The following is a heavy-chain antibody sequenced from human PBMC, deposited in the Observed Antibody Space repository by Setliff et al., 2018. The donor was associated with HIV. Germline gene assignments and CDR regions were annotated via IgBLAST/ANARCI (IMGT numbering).Heavy chain of an antibody. D-gene: IGHD3-3*01. J-gene: IGHJ6*03. CDR1: GGSISSGGYY. Sequence: LSLTCTVSGGSISSGGYYWSWIRQPAGKGLEWIGRIYTSGSTNYNPSLKSRVTMSVDTSKNQFSLKLSSVTAADTAVYYCARDQAEYNFWSGYWGNYYYYMDVWGKGTTVTVSS. CDR3: ARDQAEYNFWSGYWGNYYYYMDV. V-gene: IGHV4-61*02. CDR2: IYTSGST.